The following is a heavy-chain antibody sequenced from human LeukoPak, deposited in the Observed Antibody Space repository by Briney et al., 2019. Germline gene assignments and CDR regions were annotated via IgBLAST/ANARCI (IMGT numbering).Heavy chain of an antibody. Sequence: PGGSLRLSCVASGFTFSRYWMHWVRQAPGKGLVWVSRINSDGSTIYADSVKGRFTISRDDAKNTLYLQMNSLTAGDTAVYYCARDRAGPGDYWGQGTLVTVSS. CDR2: INSDGST. D-gene: IGHD1-1*01. J-gene: IGHJ4*02. CDR3: ARDRAGPGDY. V-gene: IGHV3-74*01. CDR1: GFTFSRYW.